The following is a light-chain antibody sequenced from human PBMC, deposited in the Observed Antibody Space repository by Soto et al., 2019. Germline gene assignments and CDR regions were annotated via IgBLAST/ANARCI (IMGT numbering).Light chain of an antibody. CDR3: SSYTSSSTLV. V-gene: IGLV2-14*01. Sequence: QSALTQPASVSGSPGQSIVISCTGTSSDVGGYNYVSWYQQHPGKAPKLMISEVSNRPSGVSYRFSGSKSGNTASLTISGLQAEDEADYYCSSYTSSSTLVFGGGTKVTVL. CDR2: EVS. J-gene: IGLJ3*02. CDR1: SSDVGGYNY.